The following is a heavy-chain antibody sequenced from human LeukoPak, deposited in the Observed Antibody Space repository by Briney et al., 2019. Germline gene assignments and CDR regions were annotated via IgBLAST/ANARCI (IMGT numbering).Heavy chain of an antibody. CDR1: GGSISSGSYY. V-gene: IGHV4-39*02. CDR3: ARGGFCSGGTCYFDY. CDR2: MHYGGST. J-gene: IGHJ4*02. D-gene: IGHD2-15*01. Sequence: PSQTLSLTCTVSGGSISSGSYYWDWIRQPPGKGLEWTGCMHYGGSTDYNPSLKSRATISADTSKNQFSLRLYSVTAADTAVYYCARGGFCSGGTCYFDYWGQGSLVTVSS.